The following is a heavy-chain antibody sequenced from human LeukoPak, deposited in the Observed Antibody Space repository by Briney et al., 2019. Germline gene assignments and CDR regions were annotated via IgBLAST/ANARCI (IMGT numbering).Heavy chain of an antibody. CDR2: ISSSSSYI. CDR3: AIDVVVVPAARWFDP. V-gene: IGHV3-21*01. D-gene: IGHD2-2*01. CDR1: GFTFSSYS. Sequence: GGSLRLSCAASGFTFSSYSMNWVRQAPGKGLEWVSSISSSSSYIYYADSVKGRFTISRDNAKNSLYLQMNSLRAEDTAVYYCAIDVVVVPAARWFDPWGKGTLATVSS. J-gene: IGHJ5*02.